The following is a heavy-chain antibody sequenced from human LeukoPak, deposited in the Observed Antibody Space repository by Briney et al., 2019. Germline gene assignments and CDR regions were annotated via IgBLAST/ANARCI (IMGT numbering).Heavy chain of an antibody. CDR2: IRYDGSNK. CDR3: AKDLKVVPAAMGLDY. J-gene: IGHJ4*02. V-gene: IGHV3-30*02. CDR1: GFTFSSYG. D-gene: IGHD2-2*01. Sequence: GGSLRLSCAASGFTFSSYGMHWVRQAPGKGLECVAFIRYDGSNKYYADSVKGRFTISRDNSKNTLYLQMNSLRAGDTAVYYCAKDLKVVPAAMGLDYWGQGTLVTVSS.